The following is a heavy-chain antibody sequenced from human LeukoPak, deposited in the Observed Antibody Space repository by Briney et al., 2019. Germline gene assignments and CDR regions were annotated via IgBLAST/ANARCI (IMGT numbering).Heavy chain of an antibody. Sequence: PSETLSLTCTVSGGSINSYNWNWIRQPPGKGLEWIGYISYNGSPDYNPSFKSRVTMSVDTSQGQFSLRLSSETAADTAVYYCARFRGTSSWHQEVFDYWGQGAPVTVSS. D-gene: IGHD2-15*01. J-gene: IGHJ4*02. V-gene: IGHV4-59*08. CDR1: GGSINSYN. CDR2: ISYNGSP. CDR3: ARFRGTSSWHQEVFDY.